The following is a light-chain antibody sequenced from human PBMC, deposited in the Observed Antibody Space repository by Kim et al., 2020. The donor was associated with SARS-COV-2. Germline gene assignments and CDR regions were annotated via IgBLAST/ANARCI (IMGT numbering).Light chain of an antibody. CDR2: GAS. J-gene: IGKJ2*01. CDR1: QSVSSSY. Sequence: SPGERATLSCRASQSVSSSYLAWYQQKPGQAPRLLIYGASSRATGSPDRFSGSGSGTDFTLTISRLEPEDFAAYYCQQYGSSPPYTFGQGTKLEI. V-gene: IGKV3-20*01. CDR3: QQYGSSPPYT.